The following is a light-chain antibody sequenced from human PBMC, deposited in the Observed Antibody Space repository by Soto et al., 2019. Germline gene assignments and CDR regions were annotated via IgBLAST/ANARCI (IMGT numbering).Light chain of an antibody. CDR1: SSDIGIYNF. Sequence: QSALTQPASVSGSPGQSITIFCTGTSSDIGIYNFVSWYQQHPGKAPKLMIYNVYSRPSGVSSRVSGSKSGNTASLTISWLQAEDEADYYCNSYTSASTYVFGTGTKVTVL. CDR2: NVY. CDR3: NSYTSASTYV. V-gene: IGLV2-14*03. J-gene: IGLJ1*01.